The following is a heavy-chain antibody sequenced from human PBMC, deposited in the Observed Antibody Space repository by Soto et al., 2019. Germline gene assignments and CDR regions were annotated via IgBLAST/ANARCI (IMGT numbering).Heavy chain of an antibody. J-gene: IGHJ6*04. CDR1: GFPLSSYD. D-gene: IGHD2-8*02. CDR2: IMRGSSYI. V-gene: IGHV3-21*05. Sequence: TGGSLRLSCAASGFPLSSYDTIWVRQAPGKGLEWISHIMRGSSYISNADSVKGRFTISRDDATNSLSLQMNSLRAEDTAVYYCARVSCCGLDQYWYMDVWGKGTTVTVSS. CDR3: ARVSCCGLDQYWYMDV.